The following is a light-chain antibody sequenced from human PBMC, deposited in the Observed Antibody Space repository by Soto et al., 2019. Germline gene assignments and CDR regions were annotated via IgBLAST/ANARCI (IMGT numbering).Light chain of an antibody. CDR2: DAS. CDR1: QSISSW. J-gene: IGKJ1*01. V-gene: IGKV1-5*01. Sequence: DIHMTQSPSTLSGSVGDRVTITCRASQSISSWLAWYQQKPGKAPKLLIYDASSLESGVPSRFSGSGSGTEFTLTISSLQPDDFATYYCQQYNSYSGTFGQGTKVDIK. CDR3: QQYNSYSGT.